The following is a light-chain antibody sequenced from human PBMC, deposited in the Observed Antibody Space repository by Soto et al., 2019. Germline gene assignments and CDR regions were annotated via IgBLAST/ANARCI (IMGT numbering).Light chain of an antibody. Sequence: QSVLTQPPSVSGAPGQRVTISCTGSSSHIGAGYDVHWYQQLPGTAPKLLIYGNSNRPSGVPDRFSGSKSGTSASLAITGLQAEDEADYYCQSYDSSGDVVFGGGTKLTVL. V-gene: IGLV1-40*01. CDR3: QSYDSSGDVV. CDR1: SSHIGAGYD. CDR2: GNS. J-gene: IGLJ2*01.